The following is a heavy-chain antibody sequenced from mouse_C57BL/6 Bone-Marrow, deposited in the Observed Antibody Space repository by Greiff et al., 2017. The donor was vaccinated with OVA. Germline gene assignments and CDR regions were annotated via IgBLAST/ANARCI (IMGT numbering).Heavy chain of an antibody. CDR2: IYPRSGNT. V-gene: IGHV1-81*01. CDR3: ARRSLKAFYFDY. CDR1: GYTFTSYG. Sequence: QVQLQQSGAELARPGASVKLSCKASGYTFTSYGISWVKQSTGQGLEWIGEIYPRSGNTYYNEKFKGKATLTADKSSSTAYMELRSLTSEDSAVYFCARRSLKAFYFDYWGQGTTLTVSS. D-gene: IGHD6-1*01. J-gene: IGHJ2*01.